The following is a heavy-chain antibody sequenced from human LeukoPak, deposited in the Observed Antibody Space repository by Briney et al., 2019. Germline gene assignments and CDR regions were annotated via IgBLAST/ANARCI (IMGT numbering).Heavy chain of an antibody. Sequence: SQTLSLTCTVSGYAITSGGFSWNWIRQPPGKGLEWIGCIYDRGPAYYNPSLKSRFTISVDGPKNQFFLNVTSLTAADTAVYYCARSRQASGLFNSWGQGTLVVVSS. V-gene: IGHV4-30-2*01. J-gene: IGHJ5*01. CDR2: IYDRGPA. CDR1: GYAITSGGFS. CDR3: ARSRQASGLFNS. D-gene: IGHD3-10*01.